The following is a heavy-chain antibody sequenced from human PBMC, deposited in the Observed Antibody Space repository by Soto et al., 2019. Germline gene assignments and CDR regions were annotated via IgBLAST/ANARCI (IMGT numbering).Heavy chain of an antibody. CDR3: ARENEGRGWSDHWFDL. D-gene: IGHD6-19*01. V-gene: IGHV4-31*03. Sequence: QVQLQESGPGLVKPSQTLSLTCTVSGGSISSGGYYWSWIRQHPGKNLEWIGYIYYSGSTYYNPFLKIGVTISVDTSKNQFSLKLSSVTAADTAVYYCARENEGRGWSDHWFDLWGQGTLVTVSS. J-gene: IGHJ5*02. CDR2: IYYSGST. CDR1: GGSISSGGYY.